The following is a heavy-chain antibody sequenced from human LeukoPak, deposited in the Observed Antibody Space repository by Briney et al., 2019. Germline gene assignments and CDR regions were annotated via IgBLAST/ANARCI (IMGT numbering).Heavy chain of an antibody. CDR2: IYTSGST. J-gene: IGHJ1*01. V-gene: IGHV4-61*02. D-gene: IGHD6-13*01. Sequence: SQTLSLTCTVSGGSISSGSYYWSWIRQPAGKGLEWIGRIYTSGSTNYNPSLKSRVTISVDTSKNQFSLKLSSVTAADTAVYYCARGSYSSSFITAEYFQHWGQGTLVTVSS. CDR3: ARGSYSSSFITAEYFQH. CDR1: GGSISSGSYY.